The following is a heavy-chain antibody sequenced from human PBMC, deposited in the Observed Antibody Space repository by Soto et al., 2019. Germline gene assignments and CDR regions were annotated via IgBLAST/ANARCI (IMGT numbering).Heavy chain of an antibody. CDR2: INPIVSMS. D-gene: IGHD3-10*01. J-gene: IGHJ4*02. V-gene: IGHV1-69*02. CDR3: AESYGSRYRAFDY. CDR1: GDTFSFYT. Sequence: QVQLVQSGTEVKKPGSSVKVSCKASGDTFSFYTINWVRQAPGLGLEWVGRINPIVSMSNYAQKFQGRVSMNEDKSTSTAYMELRSLRSDDTAMYFCAESYGSRYRAFDYWGQGALVIVSS.